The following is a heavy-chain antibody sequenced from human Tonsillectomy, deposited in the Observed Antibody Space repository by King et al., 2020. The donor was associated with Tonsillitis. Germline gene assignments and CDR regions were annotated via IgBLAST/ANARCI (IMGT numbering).Heavy chain of an antibody. V-gene: IGHV4-38-2*02. CDR2: IYHSGST. CDR3: ARDGSIAVAGNGRVNDAFDI. D-gene: IGHD6-19*01. J-gene: IGHJ3*02. CDR1: GYSISSGYY. Sequence: VQLQESGPGLVKPSETLSLTCAVSGYSISSGYYWGWIRQPPGKGLEWIGSIYHSGSTYYNPSLKSRVTISVDTSKNQFSLKLSSVTAADTAVYYCARDGSIAVAGNGRVNDAFDIWGQGTTVTVSS.